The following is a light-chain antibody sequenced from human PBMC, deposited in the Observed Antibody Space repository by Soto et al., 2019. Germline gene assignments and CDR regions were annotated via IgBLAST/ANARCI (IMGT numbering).Light chain of an antibody. Sequence: DIQMTHSPSTLSASVGDRVTITCRASQSISSWLAWYQQKQGKVPKLLIYDASSLESGVPSRFSGSGSGRELALAVSGLQPDDFETDYCQQYNSYRLTPGGGPKVDIK. CDR2: DAS. V-gene: IGKV1-5*01. J-gene: IGKJ4*01. CDR1: QSISSW. CDR3: QQYNSYRLT.